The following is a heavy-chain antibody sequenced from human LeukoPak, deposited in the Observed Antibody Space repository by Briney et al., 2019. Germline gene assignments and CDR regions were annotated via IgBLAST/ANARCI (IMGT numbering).Heavy chain of an antibody. J-gene: IGHJ4*02. V-gene: IGHV1-69*04. D-gene: IGHD3-10*01. CDR3: WGVRVVTDFDY. CDR2: IIPILGIA. Sequence: ASVKVSCKASGVTFSSYAINWVRQAPGQGLEWMGRIIPILGIANYAQYFRGRVTITADKSTSTAYMELSSLRSEDTAVYYCWGVRVVTDFDYWGQGTLVTVSS. CDR1: GVTFSSYA.